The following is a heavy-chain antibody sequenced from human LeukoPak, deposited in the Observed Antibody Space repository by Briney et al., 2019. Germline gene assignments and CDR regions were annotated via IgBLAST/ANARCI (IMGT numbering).Heavy chain of an antibody. CDR3: ARRGGSPPGAFDI. D-gene: IGHD1-26*01. CDR2: IYHSGNT. J-gene: IGHJ3*02. Sequence: SETLSLTCTVSGASISSYYWSWIRQPPGRGLEWVGFIYHSGNTNYNPSLKSRVIISRDTSKNQFSLKLSSVTAADTAVYYCARRGGSPPGAFDIWGQGTMVTVSS. V-gene: IGHV4-59*01. CDR1: GASISSYY.